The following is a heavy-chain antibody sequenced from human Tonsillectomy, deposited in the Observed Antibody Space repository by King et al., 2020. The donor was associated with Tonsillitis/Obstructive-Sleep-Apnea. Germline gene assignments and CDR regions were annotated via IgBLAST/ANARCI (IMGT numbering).Heavy chain of an antibody. CDR2: ISSSGSTI. D-gene: IGHD5-18*01. V-gene: IGHV3-48*03. CDR1: GFTFSSYE. J-gene: IGHJ6*03. CDR3: ARDVLVDTAMVKYYYYYMDV. Sequence: VQLVESGGGLVQPGGSLRLSCAASGFTFSSYEMNWVRQAPGKGLEWVSYISSSGSTIYYADSVKGRFTISRDNAKNSLYLQMNSLRAEDTAVYYCARDVLVDTAMVKYYYYYMDVWGKGTTVTVSS.